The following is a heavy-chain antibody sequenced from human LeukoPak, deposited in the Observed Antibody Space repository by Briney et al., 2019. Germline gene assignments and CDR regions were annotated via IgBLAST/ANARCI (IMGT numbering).Heavy chain of an antibody. Sequence: PSETLSLTCTVSGDSISSNNYYWSWIRQSPGKGLEWIGYMSYSGSAHYNPSLKSRVTISLDTSKNHFSLNLNSVTAADTAVYYCPRDAPSRVRGAGYFDFWAQETLVTVSS. CDR1: GDSISSNNYY. D-gene: IGHD3-10*01. J-gene: IGHJ4*02. V-gene: IGHV4-30-4*01. CDR3: PRDAPSRVRGAGYFDF. CDR2: MSYSGSA.